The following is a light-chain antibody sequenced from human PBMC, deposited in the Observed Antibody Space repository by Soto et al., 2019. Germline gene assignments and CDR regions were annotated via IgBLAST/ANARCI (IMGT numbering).Light chain of an antibody. CDR1: TSNIGAGYD. V-gene: IGLV1-40*01. Sequence: QSVLTQPPSVSGAPGPRVTIPCTGNTSNIGAGYDVHWYQHLPGTAPKLLIFANTNRPSGVPDRFSGSKSGTSASLVITGLRADDEADYYCQSSDASLRRVFGGGTKLTVL. CDR2: ANT. J-gene: IGLJ3*02. CDR3: QSSDASLRRV.